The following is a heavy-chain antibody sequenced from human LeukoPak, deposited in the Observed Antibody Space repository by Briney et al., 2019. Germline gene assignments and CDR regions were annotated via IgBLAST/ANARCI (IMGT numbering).Heavy chain of an antibody. Sequence: SGPTLVNPTHTLTLTCTFSGFSLSTSGVGVDWIRQPPGKALERLALIYWDDDKRYSPSLKSRLTITKDTSKNQVVLTMTNMDPVDTATYYCAHRGLRFLEWLTWFDPWGQGTLVTVSS. D-gene: IGHD3-3*01. J-gene: IGHJ5*02. V-gene: IGHV2-5*02. CDR3: AHRGLRFLEWLTWFDP. CDR2: IYWDDDK. CDR1: GFSLSTSGVG.